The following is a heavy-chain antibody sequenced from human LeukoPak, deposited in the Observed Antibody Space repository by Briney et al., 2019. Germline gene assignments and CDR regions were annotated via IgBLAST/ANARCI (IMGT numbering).Heavy chain of an antibody. D-gene: IGHD3-22*01. CDR2: FKSKTDGGTT. J-gene: IGHJ4*02. Sequence: KPGGSLRLSCVPSGFTFSKAWMTWVRKAPGKGLEWIGRFKSKTDGGTTDYAAPVKGRFTISRDDSKDTLYLHMNSLKTEDTAVYYCTTDLRAQVIRLVVPSYLDYWGRGTLVTVSS. CDR3: TTDLRAQVIRLVVPSYLDY. CDR1: GFTFSKAW. V-gene: IGHV3-15*01.